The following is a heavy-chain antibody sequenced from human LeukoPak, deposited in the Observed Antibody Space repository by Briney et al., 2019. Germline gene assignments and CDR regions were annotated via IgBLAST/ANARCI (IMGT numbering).Heavy chain of an antibody. D-gene: IGHD2-2*01. CDR3: ARDRRPTIGVPYYFDY. CDR2: ISYDGGNI. CDR1: GFIFSDYA. Sequence: PGGSLRLSCAASGFIFSDYAFHWVRQGPGKGLEGVAVISYDGGNIYYADSLKGRFLISRDNSINTLYLQIYSLKPEDTAVYYCARDRRPTIGVPYYFDYWGQGTLVTVSS. J-gene: IGHJ4*02. V-gene: IGHV3-30*04.